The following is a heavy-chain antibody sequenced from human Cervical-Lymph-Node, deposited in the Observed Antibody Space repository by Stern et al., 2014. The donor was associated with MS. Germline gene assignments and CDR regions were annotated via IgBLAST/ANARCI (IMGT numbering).Heavy chain of an antibody. Sequence: QLVQSGGGVVQPGKSLRLSCAASGFTFSDYGMHWVRLAPGKGLEWVALATYDGSDQYYADSVKGRFTVSRDNSKNTVLLQMNGLRPEDTAVYFCARDRGLTHYFYGMDVWGQGTTVTVSS. CDR1: GFTFSDYG. V-gene: IGHV3-30*03. CDR2: ATYDGSDQ. D-gene: IGHD3-10*01. J-gene: IGHJ6*02. CDR3: ARDRGLTHYFYGMDV.